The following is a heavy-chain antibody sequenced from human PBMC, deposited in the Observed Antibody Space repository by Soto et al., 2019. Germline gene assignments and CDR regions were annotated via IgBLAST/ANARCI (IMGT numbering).Heavy chain of an antibody. Sequence: QVQLQESGPGLVKPSETLSLTCTVSGGSVSSGSYYWSWIRQPLGKGLEWIGYIYYSGSTNYNPSLKSRVTISADTSKNQFSLKLSSVTAADTAVYYCARDGDGYNYWGQGTLVTVSS. CDR1: GGSVSSGSYY. D-gene: IGHD5-12*01. V-gene: IGHV4-61*01. CDR2: IYYSGST. CDR3: ARDGDGYNY. J-gene: IGHJ4*02.